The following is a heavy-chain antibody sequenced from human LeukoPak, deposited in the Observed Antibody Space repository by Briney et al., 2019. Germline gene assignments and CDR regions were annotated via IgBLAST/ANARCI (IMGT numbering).Heavy chain of an antibody. CDR1: GGSISSYY. D-gene: IGHD3-3*01. CDR3: ARDLPYDFWSGYYYYYMDV. Sequence: SETLSLTCTVSGGSISSYYWSWIRQPAGKGLEWIGRIYTGGSTNYNPSLKSRVTMSVDTSKNQFSLKLSSVTAADTAVYYCARDLPYDFWSGYYYYYMDVWGKGTTVTVSS. V-gene: IGHV4-4*07. J-gene: IGHJ6*03. CDR2: IYTGGST.